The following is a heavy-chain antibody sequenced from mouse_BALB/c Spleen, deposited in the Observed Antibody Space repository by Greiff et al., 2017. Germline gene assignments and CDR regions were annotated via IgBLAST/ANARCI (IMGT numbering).Heavy chain of an antibody. Sequence: EVQLVESGGGLVQPGGSRKLSCAASGFTFSSFGMHWVRQAPEKGLEWVAYISSGSSTIYYADTVKGRFTISRDNPKNTLFLQMTSLRSEDTAMYYCARSSYDSYAMDYWGQGTSVTVSS. CDR1: GFTFSSFG. D-gene: IGHD2-12*01. CDR3: ARSSYDSYAMDY. J-gene: IGHJ4*01. V-gene: IGHV5-17*02. CDR2: ISSGSSTI.